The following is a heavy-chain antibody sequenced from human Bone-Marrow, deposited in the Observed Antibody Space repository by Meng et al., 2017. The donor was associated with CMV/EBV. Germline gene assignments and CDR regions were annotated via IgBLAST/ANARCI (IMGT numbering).Heavy chain of an antibody. CDR1: GFTFSDYY. CDR2: ISGDATET. D-gene: IGHD6-19*01. Sequence: QVQLVESGGGLVKPGGSLRLPCTASGFTFSDYYMSWVRQAPGKGLEWVSRISGDATETVYADSVKGRFTIFRDNAKNTLYLQMNSLRAEDTAVYYCARHYDSGWYPMGYWGQGTLVTVSS. V-gene: IGHV3-11*06. J-gene: IGHJ4*02. CDR3: ARHYDSGWYPMGY.